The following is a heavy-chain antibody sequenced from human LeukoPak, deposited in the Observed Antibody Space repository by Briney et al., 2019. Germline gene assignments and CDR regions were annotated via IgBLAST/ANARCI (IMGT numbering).Heavy chain of an antibody. CDR2: IKLDGSEK. Sequence: PGGSLRLSCAASGFTFSSYWMSWVRQAPGKGLEWVANIKLDGSEKYYVDSVKGRFTISRDNAKNSLYLQMNSLRAEDTAVYYCAREDDNYYDSSGRPQYYFDYWGQGTLVTVSS. CDR3: AREDDNYYDSSGRPQYYFDY. CDR1: GFTFSSYW. V-gene: IGHV3-7*01. J-gene: IGHJ4*02. D-gene: IGHD3-22*01.